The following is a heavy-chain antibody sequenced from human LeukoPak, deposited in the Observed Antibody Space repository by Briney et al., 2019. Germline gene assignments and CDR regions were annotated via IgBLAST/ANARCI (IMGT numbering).Heavy chain of an antibody. CDR1: GYTFINYY. D-gene: IGHD5-18*01. Sequence: GASVKVSCKASGYTFINYYLHWVRQAPGQGLEWMGHIDPNSGGTRFAQKFQGWVTMTRDTPTSSIYMELSSLIFDDTAVYYCARDVGYSYGGVWHKYFDSWGRGTLVTVSS. V-gene: IGHV1-2*04. J-gene: IGHJ4*01. CDR2: IDPNSGGT. CDR3: ARDVGYSYGGVWHKYFDS.